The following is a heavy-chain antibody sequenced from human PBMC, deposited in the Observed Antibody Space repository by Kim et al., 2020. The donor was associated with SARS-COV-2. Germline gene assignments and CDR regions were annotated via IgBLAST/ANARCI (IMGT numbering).Heavy chain of an antibody. Sequence: ASVKVSCKASGYTFTSYAMNWVRQAAGQGLEWMGWINTNTGNPTYAQGFTGRFVFSLDTSVSTAYLQISSLKAEDTAVYYCARERDVVVPAAMLGGFWFDPWGQGTLVTVSS. CDR3: ARERDVVVPAAMLGGFWFDP. CDR1: GYTFTSYA. V-gene: IGHV7-4-1*02. D-gene: IGHD2-2*01. CDR2: INTNTGNP. J-gene: IGHJ5*02.